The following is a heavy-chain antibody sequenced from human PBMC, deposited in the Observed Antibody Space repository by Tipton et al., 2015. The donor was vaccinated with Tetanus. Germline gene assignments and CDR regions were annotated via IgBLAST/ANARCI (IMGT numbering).Heavy chain of an antibody. D-gene: IGHD5-24*01. CDR3: ARGRDGFNYPFDY. Sequence: TLSLTCTVSGAPISSYYWSWIRQPPGNGLEWIGYIYNSGNTNYNPSLKSRVTISVDTSKNQFSLKLNSVTAADTAVYYCARGRDGFNYPFDYWGQGTLVLVSS. V-gene: IGHV4-59*01. J-gene: IGHJ4*02. CDR1: GAPISSYY. CDR2: IYNSGNT.